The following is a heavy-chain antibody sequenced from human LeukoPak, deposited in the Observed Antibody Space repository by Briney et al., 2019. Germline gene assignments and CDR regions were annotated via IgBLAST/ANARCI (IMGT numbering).Heavy chain of an antibody. J-gene: IGHJ5*02. CDR1: GGSISSYY. CDR3: AREGTAGTNLNWFDP. V-gene: IGHV4-59*01. Sequence: SSETLSLTCTVSGGSISSYYWSWIRQPPGKGLEWIGYISYSGSTNFNPSLKSRVTISVDTSKNQFSLKLSSVTAADTAVYYCAREGTAGTNLNWFDPWGQGTLVTVSS. CDR2: ISYSGST. D-gene: IGHD1-1*01.